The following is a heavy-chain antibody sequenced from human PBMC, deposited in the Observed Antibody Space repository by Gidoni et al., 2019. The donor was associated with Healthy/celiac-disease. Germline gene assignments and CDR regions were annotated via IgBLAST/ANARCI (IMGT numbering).Heavy chain of an antibody. J-gene: IGHJ6*02. CDR2: ISWNSGSI. CDR3: AKESYCSSTSCYNLDYYYGMDV. Sequence: EVQLVESGGGLVQPGRSLRLSCAASGFTFDDYAMPWVRQAPGKGLEWVSGISWNSGSIGYADSVKGRFTISRDNAKNSLYLQMNSLRAEDTALYYCAKESYCSSTSCYNLDYYYGMDVWGQGTTVTVSS. V-gene: IGHV3-9*01. D-gene: IGHD2-2*01. CDR1: GFTFDDYA.